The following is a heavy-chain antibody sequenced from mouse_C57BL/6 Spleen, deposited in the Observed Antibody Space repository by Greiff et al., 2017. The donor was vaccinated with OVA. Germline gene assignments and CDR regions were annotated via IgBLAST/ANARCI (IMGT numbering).Heavy chain of an antibody. Sequence: EVQRVESGGGLVKPGGSLKLSCAASGFTFSDYGMHWVRQAPEKGLEWVAYISSGSSTIYYADTVKGRFTISRDNAKNTLFLQMTSLRSEDTAMYYCARSGPGYGSPYWYFDVWGTGTTVTVSS. CDR3: ARSGPGYGSPYWYFDV. CDR1: GFTFSDYG. J-gene: IGHJ1*03. CDR2: ISSGSSTI. V-gene: IGHV5-17*01. D-gene: IGHD1-1*01.